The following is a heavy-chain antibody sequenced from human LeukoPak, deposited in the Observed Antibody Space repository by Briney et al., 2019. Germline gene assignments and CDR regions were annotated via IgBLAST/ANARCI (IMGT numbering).Heavy chain of an antibody. CDR3: AKDRPNYYGSNGHYYRRDGDY. CDR2: ITTSGDGT. V-gene: IGHV3-23*01. J-gene: IGHJ4*02. Sequence: PGGSLRLSCAASGFTFSIYAMSWVRQAPGKGLQWVSSITTSGDGTYYADSVKGRFTISRANSENMLYLQMNSLRVEETAVYFCAKDRPNYYGSNGHYYRRDGDYWGQGTLVTVSS. CDR1: GFTFSIYA. D-gene: IGHD3-22*01.